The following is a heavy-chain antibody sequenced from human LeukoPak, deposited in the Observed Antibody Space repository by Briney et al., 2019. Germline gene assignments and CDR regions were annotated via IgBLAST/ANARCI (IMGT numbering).Heavy chain of an antibody. Sequence: SETRSLTCTVSGDSLKSGGYFWSWIRQRPGNGLEWIGYIYYSGSTYYNPSLKSRVTISVDTSKNQFSLKLSSVTAADTAVYYCTRDGPRSSGYPDNWGQGTLVTVSS. V-gene: IGHV4-31*03. D-gene: IGHD3-22*01. J-gene: IGHJ4*02. CDR2: IYYSGST. CDR1: GDSLKSGGYF. CDR3: TRDGPRSSGYPDN.